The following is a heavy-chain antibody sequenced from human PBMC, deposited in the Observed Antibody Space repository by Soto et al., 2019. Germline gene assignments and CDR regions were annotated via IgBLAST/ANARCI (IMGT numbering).Heavy chain of an antibody. Sequence: GGSLRLSCAASGFTFSSSGMHWVRQAPGKGLEWVSVISYDGTNKYYADSVKGRFTISRDNSKNTLYLQMNSLRAEDTGVYYCAKEFHTWNYFDYWGQGTLVTVSS. V-gene: IGHV3-30*18. CDR2: ISYDGTNK. J-gene: IGHJ4*02. CDR3: AKEFHTWNYFDY. CDR1: GFTFSSSG. D-gene: IGHD1-20*01.